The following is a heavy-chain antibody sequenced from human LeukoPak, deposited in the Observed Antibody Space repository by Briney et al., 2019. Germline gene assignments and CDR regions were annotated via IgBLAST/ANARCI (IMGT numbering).Heavy chain of an antibody. CDR1: GFTFSSYG. D-gene: IGHD4-17*01. V-gene: IGHV3-30*02. CDR2: IRYDGSNK. CDR3: AKDILRYENQGRNYMDV. J-gene: IGHJ6*03. Sequence: GGSLRLSCAASGFTFSSYGMHWVRQAPGKGLEWVAFIRYDGSNKYYADSVKGRFTVSRDNSKNTLYLQMNSLRAEDTAVYYCAKDILRYENQGRNYMDVWGKGTTVTISS.